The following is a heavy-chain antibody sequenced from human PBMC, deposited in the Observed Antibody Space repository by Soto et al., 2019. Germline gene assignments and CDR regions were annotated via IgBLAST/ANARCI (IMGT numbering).Heavy chain of an antibody. V-gene: IGHV5-51*01. D-gene: IGHD4-4*01. CDR1: GYSFTNYW. J-gene: IGHJ6*02. CDR2: IYLVASHT. Sequence: GASLKISRKASGYSFTNYWIGWVRQMAVKGLEWLGVIYLVASHTTFSPSFQGQVTMSVDKSISTAYLQWRSLKASDSAMYYWVRHISNFRYYYYAKDVWGQGTTVTVSS. CDR3: VRHISNFRYYYYAKDV.